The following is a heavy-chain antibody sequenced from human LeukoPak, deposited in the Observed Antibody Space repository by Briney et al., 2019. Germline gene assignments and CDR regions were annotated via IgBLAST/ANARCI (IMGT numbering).Heavy chain of an antibody. V-gene: IGHV3-30*02. J-gene: IGHJ6*04. CDR3: AELGITMIGGV. CDR1: GFTFSRYG. D-gene: IGHD3-10*02. Sequence: GGSLRLSCAAFGFTFSRYGMHWVRQAPGKGLEWVAFIRYDGSKKYYADSVKGRFTISRDNSKNTLDLQMNSLRAEDTAVYYCAELGITMIGGVWGKGTTVTISS. CDR2: IRYDGSKK.